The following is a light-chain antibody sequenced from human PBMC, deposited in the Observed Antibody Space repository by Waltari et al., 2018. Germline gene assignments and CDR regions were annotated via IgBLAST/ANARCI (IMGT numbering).Light chain of an antibody. J-gene: IGKJ4*01. Sequence: EIHMTPSPSFLSASVGDRVTITCLDSQGISSYLAWYQQKPGKAPKVLISGASTSQTGVPSRFSGSGSGTEFTLTISSLQPEDFATYFCQQLNSYPLTFGGGTKVEI. CDR2: GAS. V-gene: IGKV1-9*01. CDR3: QQLNSYPLT. CDR1: QGISSY.